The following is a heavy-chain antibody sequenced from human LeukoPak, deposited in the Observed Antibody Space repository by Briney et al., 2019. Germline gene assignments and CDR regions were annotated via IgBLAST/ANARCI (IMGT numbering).Heavy chain of an antibody. V-gene: IGHV3-74*01. Sequence: GGSLRLSCAASGFTVSSYWMHWVRQAPGKGLVWVSRINSDGSSTNYADSVKGRFTISRDNAKNTLYLQMNSLRAEDTAVYYCATTEYQLLHLVYWGQGTLVTVSS. D-gene: IGHD2/OR15-2a*01. CDR3: ATTEYQLLHLVY. CDR1: GFTVSSYW. J-gene: IGHJ4*02. CDR2: INSDGSST.